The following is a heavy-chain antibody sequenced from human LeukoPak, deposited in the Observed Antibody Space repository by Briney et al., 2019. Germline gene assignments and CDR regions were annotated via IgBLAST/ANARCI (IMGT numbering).Heavy chain of an antibody. J-gene: IGHJ4*02. V-gene: IGHV3-49*04. D-gene: IGHD1-26*01. CDR1: GFTFGDYA. CDR2: IRSKTSGGTT. Sequence: GSLRLSCTASGFTFGDYAMSWVRQAPGKGLDWIGFIRSKTSGGTTEYAASVKGRFTILRDDSKSIAYLQINSLKTEDTAVYYCTRGDGSGSYWGQGTLVTVSS. CDR3: TRGDGSGSY.